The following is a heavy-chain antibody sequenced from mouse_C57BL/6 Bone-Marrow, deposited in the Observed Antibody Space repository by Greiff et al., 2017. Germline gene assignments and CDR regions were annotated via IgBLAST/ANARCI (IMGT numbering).Heavy chain of an antibody. CDR1: GFNIKDYY. J-gene: IGHJ2*01. D-gene: IGHD1-1*01. CDR2: IDPEDGDT. CDR3: TTAAFYCSSPSYFDY. Sequence: VQLKESGAELVRPGASVKLSCTASGFNIKDYYMHWVKQRPEQGLEWIGRIDPEDGDTEYAPKFQGKATMTADTSSNTAYLQLSSLTSEDTAVYYCTTAAFYCSSPSYFDYWGQGTTLTVSS. V-gene: IGHV14-1*01.